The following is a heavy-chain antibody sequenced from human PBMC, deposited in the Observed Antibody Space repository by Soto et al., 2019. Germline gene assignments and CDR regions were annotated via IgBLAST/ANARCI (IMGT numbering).Heavy chain of an antibody. Sequence: ASVKVSCKASGGTFSSYAISWVRQAPGQGLEWMGGIIPIFGTANYAQKFQGRVTITADESTSTAYMELSSLRSEDTAVYYCATRRGRGYDFPSYHKNYYYYYGMDVWGQGTTVTVSS. D-gene: IGHD5-12*01. V-gene: IGHV1-69*13. CDR1: GGTFSSYA. J-gene: IGHJ6*02. CDR3: ATRRGRGYDFPSYHKNYYYYYGMDV. CDR2: IIPIFGTA.